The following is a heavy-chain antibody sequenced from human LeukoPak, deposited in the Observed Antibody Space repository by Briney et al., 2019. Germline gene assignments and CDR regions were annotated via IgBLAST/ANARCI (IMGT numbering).Heavy chain of an antibody. CDR1: GFTFSTYA. D-gene: IGHD2-2*01. J-gene: IGHJ4*02. CDR3: AKVAGYCSSTSCRSLYYFDY. CDR2: INGSGGTT. V-gene: IGHV3-23*01. Sequence: HAGGSLRLSCAASGFTFSTYAMSWVRQAPGKGLEWVSGINGSGGTTYSADSVKGRFNISRDNSKNTLSLQMNSLRAEDTAVYYCAKVAGYCSSTSCRSLYYFDYWGQGTLVTVSS.